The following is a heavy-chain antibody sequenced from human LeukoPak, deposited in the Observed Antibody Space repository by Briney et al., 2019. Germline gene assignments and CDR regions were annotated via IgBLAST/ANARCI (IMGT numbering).Heavy chain of an antibody. CDR1: GFTFTTYA. D-gene: IGHD3-22*01. CDR2: ISSDGTNK. V-gene: IGHV3-30*04. CDR3: AREDGGYYQSFDS. Sequence: GGSLRLSCAASGFTFTTYALHWVRQAPGKGLEWVALISSDGTNKYYADSVKGRFTISRDNYQDTVFLQMNSLRAEDTALYYCAREDGGYYQSFDSWGQGTLVTVSS. J-gene: IGHJ4*02.